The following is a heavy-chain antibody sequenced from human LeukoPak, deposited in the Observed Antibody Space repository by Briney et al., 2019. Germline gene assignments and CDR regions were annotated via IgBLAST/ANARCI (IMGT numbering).Heavy chain of an antibody. J-gene: IGHJ6*02. CDR2: ISSSSSYI. CDR3: AAHSSSWSYYYYGMDV. Sequence: GGSLRLSCAASGFTFSSYSMNWVRQAPGKGLEWVSSISSSSSYIYYADSVKGRFTISRDNAKNSLYLQMNSLRAEDTAVYYCAAHSSSWSYYYYGMDVWGQGTTVTVSS. V-gene: IGHV3-21*01. D-gene: IGHD6-13*01. CDR1: GFTFSSYS.